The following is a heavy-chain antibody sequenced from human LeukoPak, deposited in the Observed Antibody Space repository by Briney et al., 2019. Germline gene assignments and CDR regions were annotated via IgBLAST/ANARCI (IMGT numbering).Heavy chain of an antibody. D-gene: IGHD3-22*01. CDR3: AREGEEDYYDSSGYPNYFDY. CDR1: RGTFSSYA. J-gene: IGHJ4*02. V-gene: IGHV1-69*05. Sequence: ASVKVSCKASRGTFSSYAISWVRQAPGQGLEWMGRIIPIFGTANYAQKFQGRVTITTDESTSTAYMELSSLRSEDTAVYYCAREGEEDYYDSSGYPNYFDYWGQGTLVTVSS. CDR2: IIPIFGTA.